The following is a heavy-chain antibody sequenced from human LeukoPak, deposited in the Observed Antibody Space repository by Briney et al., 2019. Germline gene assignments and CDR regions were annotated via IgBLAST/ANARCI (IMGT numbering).Heavy chain of an antibody. Sequence: GGSLRLSCAASGFTYSGYAMSWVRQAPGKGLEWVSAISGSGGSTYYADSVKGRFTISRDNAKKSVYLQIHSLRAEDTALYYCARGASQFDFWGRGTLVTVSS. CDR3: ARGASQFDF. V-gene: IGHV3-23*01. CDR2: ISGSGGST. CDR1: GFTYSGYA. J-gene: IGHJ4*02.